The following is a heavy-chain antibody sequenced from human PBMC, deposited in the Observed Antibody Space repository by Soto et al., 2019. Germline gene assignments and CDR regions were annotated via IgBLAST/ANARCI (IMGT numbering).Heavy chain of an antibody. CDR1: GGSLSSRDFY. J-gene: IGHJ6*02. Sequence: QVQLQESGPGLVKPSQTLSLSCSVSGGSLSSRDFYWSWLRHHPEKGLEWIGSIYYNGNTYYNPSLKSRVTISLDTSMNEFSLRLTSVTAADTAVYYCARDKGGAALKGSGMDVWGQGTTVTVSS. D-gene: IGHD3-10*01. CDR3: ARDKGGAALKGSGMDV. V-gene: IGHV4-31*03. CDR2: IYYNGNT.